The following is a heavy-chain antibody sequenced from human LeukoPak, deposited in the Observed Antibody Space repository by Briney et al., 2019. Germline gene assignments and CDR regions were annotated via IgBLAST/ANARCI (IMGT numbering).Heavy chain of an antibody. J-gene: IGHJ3*02. D-gene: IGHD2-21*02. CDR2: ISWDGGST. CDR1: GFTFDDYT. V-gene: IGHV3-43*01. CDR3: ARSSSVVVTLYAFDI. Sequence: HPGGSLRLSCAGSGFTFDDYTMHWVRQAPGKGLEWVSLISWDGGSTYYADSVKGRFTISTDNPKNRLYFQMNSLRAEDTAVYYCARSSSVVVTLYAFDIWGQGTMVTVSS.